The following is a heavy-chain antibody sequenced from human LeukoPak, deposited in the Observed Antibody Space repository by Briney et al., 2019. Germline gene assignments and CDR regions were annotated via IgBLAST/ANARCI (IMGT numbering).Heavy chain of an antibody. CDR1: GFIFSSYA. Sequence: TGGSLRLSCAVSGFIFSSYAMSWVRQAPGKGLEWVSAISGGADTIYYADSVRGRFTISRDNSKNTLYLQMNSLRAEDTAVYYCAKAYCDTTYFDSWGQGTLVTVSS. D-gene: IGHD3-22*01. CDR2: ISGGADTI. CDR3: AKAYCDTTYFDS. J-gene: IGHJ4*02. V-gene: IGHV3-23*01.